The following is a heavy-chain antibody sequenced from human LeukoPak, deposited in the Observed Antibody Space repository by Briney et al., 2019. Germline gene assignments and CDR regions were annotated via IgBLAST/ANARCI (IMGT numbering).Heavy chain of an antibody. V-gene: IGHV4-59*08. D-gene: IGHD3-10*01. CDR1: GGSISSYY. CDR2: IYYSGST. Sequence: SETLSLTCTVSGGSISSYYWSWIRQPPGKGLEWIGYIYYSGSTNYNPSLKSRVTISVDTSKNQFSLKLSSVTAADTAVYYCARLLSPYYGMDVWGQGTTVTVSS. CDR3: ARLLSPYYGMDV. J-gene: IGHJ6*02.